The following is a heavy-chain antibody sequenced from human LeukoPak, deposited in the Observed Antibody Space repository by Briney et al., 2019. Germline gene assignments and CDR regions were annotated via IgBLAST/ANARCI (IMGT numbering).Heavy chain of an antibody. CDR2: ISSSGSTI. D-gene: IGHD3-22*01. CDR3: ARDRTYYYDSSVGY. V-gene: IGHV3-11*01. CDR1: GFTFSDYY. Sequence: PGGSLRLSCAASGFTFSDYYMSWIRQAPGMGLEWVSYISSSGSTIYYADSVKGRFTISRDNAKNSLYLQMNSLGAEDTAVYYCARDRTYYYDSSVGYWGQGTLVTVSS. J-gene: IGHJ4*02.